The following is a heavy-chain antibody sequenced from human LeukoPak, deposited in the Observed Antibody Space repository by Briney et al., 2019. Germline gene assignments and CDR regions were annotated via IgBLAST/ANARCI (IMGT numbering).Heavy chain of an antibody. Sequence: GGSLRPSCAASGFTFSNYAMSWVRQAPGRGLEWVSSISGSGSSIYYEDSVKGRFTISRDSSRNTLYLQMNSLRAEDTAVYYCAKHRFESGGYHSTDWGQGTLVTVSS. V-gene: IGHV3-23*01. D-gene: IGHD3-22*01. J-gene: IGHJ4*02. CDR3: AKHRFESGGYHSTD. CDR2: ISGSGSSI. CDR1: GFTFSNYA.